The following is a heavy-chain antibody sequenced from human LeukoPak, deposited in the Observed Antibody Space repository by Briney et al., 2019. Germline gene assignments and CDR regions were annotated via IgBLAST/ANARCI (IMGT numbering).Heavy chain of an antibody. CDR1: GYTFTSYD. V-gene: IGHV1-8*01. CDR2: MNPNSGNT. D-gene: IGHD5-18*01. Sequence: ASVKVSCKASGYTFTSYDINWVRQATGQGLEWMGWMNPNSGNTGYAQKFQGRVTMTRNTSISTAYMELSSLRSEDTAVYYCARVRKRHQLWFCYWGQGTLVTVSS. CDR3: ARVRKRHQLWFCY. J-gene: IGHJ4*02.